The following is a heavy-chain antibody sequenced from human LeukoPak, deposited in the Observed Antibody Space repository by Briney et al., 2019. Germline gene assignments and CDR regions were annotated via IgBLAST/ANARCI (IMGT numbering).Heavy chain of an antibody. CDR1: GFTFGDYA. CDR2: IYSAGST. CDR3: ARRAGAYTHPYDY. V-gene: IGHV3-53*01. J-gene: IGHJ4*02. D-gene: IGHD3-16*01. Sequence: GGSLRLSCTASGFTFGDYAMNWVRQAPGKGLEWVSFIYSAGSTHYSDSVKGRFTISIDNSKNTLYLQMNSLRAEDTAVYYCARRAGAYTHPYDYWGQGTLVTVS.